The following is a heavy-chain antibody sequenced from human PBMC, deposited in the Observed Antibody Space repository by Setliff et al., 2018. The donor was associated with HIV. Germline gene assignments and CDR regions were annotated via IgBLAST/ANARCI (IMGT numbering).Heavy chain of an antibody. CDR2: INPHASEK. D-gene: IGHD3-10*01. CDR1: GLTFSGDA. J-gene: IGHJ4*02. V-gene: IGHV3-7*01. CDR3: FGAGTCSY. Sequence: PGGSLRLSCAASGLTFSGDAMTWVRQTPGKGLEWLASINPHASEKYYVDSVKGRFTISRDNAKNSLSLQMNSLRTEDTAVYYCFGAGTCSYWGQGTLVTVSS.